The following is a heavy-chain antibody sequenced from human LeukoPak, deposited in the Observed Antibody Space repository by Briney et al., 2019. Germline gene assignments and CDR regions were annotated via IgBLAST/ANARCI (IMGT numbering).Heavy chain of an antibody. D-gene: IGHD3-9*01. CDR3: ARVIWLPDAAFFDY. Sequence: PSETLSLTCTVSGGSISSSSYYWGWIRQPPGKGLEWIGSIYYSGSTYYNPSLKSRVTISVDTSKNQSSLKLSSVTAADTAVYYCARVIWLPDAAFFDYWGQGTLVTVSS. V-gene: IGHV4-39*01. CDR1: GGSISSSSYY. J-gene: IGHJ4*02. CDR2: IYYSGST.